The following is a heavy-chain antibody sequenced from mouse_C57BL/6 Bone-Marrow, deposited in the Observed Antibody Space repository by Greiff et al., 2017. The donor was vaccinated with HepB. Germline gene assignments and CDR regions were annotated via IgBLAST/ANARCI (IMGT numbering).Heavy chain of an antibody. CDR3: ARHDYDEAWFAY. CDR2: ISNLAYSI. Sequence: DVMLVESGGGLVQPGGSLKLSCAASGFTFSDYGMAWVRQAPRKGPEWVAFISNLAYSIYYADTVTGRFTISRENAKNTLYLEMSSLRSEDTAMYYCARHDYDEAWFAYWGQGTLVTVSA. V-gene: IGHV5-15*01. CDR1: GFTFSDYG. J-gene: IGHJ3*01. D-gene: IGHD2-4*01.